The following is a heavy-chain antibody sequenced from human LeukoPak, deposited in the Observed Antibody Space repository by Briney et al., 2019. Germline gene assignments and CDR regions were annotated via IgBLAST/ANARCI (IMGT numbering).Heavy chain of an antibody. V-gene: IGHV3-64*05. CDR1: GFTFSSYA. Sequence: GGSLRLSCSASGFTFSSYAMHWVRQAPGKGLEYVSAISSNGGRTYYADSVKGRFIISRDNSKNALYVQMRRLRAEDTAVYYCVNYCGGDCYPFDSWGQGTLVTVSS. CDR2: ISSNGGRT. D-gene: IGHD2-21*02. CDR3: VNYCGGDCYPFDS. J-gene: IGHJ4*02.